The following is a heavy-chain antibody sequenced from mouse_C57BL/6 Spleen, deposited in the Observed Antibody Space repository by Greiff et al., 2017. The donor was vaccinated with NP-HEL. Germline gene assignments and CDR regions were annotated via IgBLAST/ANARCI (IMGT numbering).Heavy chain of an antibody. J-gene: IGHJ4*01. CDR3: GRGPVYYGNYGAMDY. V-gene: IGHV5-17*01. CDR1: GFTFSDYG. D-gene: IGHD2-1*01. CDR2: ISSGSSTI. Sequence: DVQLVESGGGLVKPGGSLKLSCAASGFTFSDYGMHWVRQAPEKGLEWVAYISSGSSTIYYADTVKGRFTISRDNAKNTLFLQMTSLRSEDTAMYYCGRGPVYYGNYGAMDYWGQGTSVTVSS.